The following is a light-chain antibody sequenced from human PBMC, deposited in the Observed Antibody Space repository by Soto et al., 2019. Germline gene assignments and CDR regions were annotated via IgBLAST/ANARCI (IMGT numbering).Light chain of an antibody. V-gene: IGKV3-15*01. CDR3: QQFNSWPLT. Sequence: EIAMTQSPVTLSVSPGERATLSCRASQSVASNLAWYQQKPGQAPRLLIYGASTRATGIPARFSGSGSGTDFTLTIGSLQSEDFAVYYCQQFNSWPLTFGGGTKVEIK. CDR2: GAS. CDR1: QSVASN. J-gene: IGKJ4*01.